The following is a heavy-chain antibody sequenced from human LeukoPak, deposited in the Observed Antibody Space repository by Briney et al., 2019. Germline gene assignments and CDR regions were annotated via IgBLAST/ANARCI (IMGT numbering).Heavy chain of an antibody. CDR2: ISSSSSYI. J-gene: IGHJ4*02. D-gene: IGHD4-17*01. CDR1: GFTFSSYS. V-gene: IGHV3-21*01. CDR3: ARGDVGDYGDYGLQDY. Sequence: GGSLRLSCAASGFTFSSYSMNWVRQAPGKGLEWVSSISSSSSYIYYADSVKGRFTISRDNAKNSLYLQMNSLRAEDTAVYYCARGDVGDYGDYGLQDYWGQGTLVTVSS.